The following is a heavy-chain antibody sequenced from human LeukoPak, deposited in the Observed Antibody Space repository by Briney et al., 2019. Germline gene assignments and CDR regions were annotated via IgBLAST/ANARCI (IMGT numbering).Heavy chain of an antibody. Sequence: ASVKVSCKASGYXFTSYGISWVRQAPGQGLEWMGWISAYNGNTNYAQKLQGRVTMTTDTSTSTAYMELRSLRSDDTAVYYCARDLSTLSPRRFAYWGQGTLVTVSS. J-gene: IGHJ4*02. CDR1: GYXFTSYG. D-gene: IGHD2/OR15-2a*01. CDR3: ARDLSTLSPRRFAY. V-gene: IGHV1-18*01. CDR2: ISAYNGNT.